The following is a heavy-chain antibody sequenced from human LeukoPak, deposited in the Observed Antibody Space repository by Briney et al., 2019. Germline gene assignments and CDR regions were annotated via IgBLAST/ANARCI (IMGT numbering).Heavy chain of an antibody. CDR3: ARDGGYCSSTSCYIGKPDY. Sequence: GASVKVSCKASGYTFTGYYMHWVRQAPGQGLEWMGGVIPIFGTANYAQKFQGRVTITADESTSTAYMELSSLRSEDTAVYYCARDGGYCSSTSCYIGKPDYWGQGTLVTVSS. V-gene: IGHV1-69*13. J-gene: IGHJ4*02. CDR1: GYTFTGYY. D-gene: IGHD2-2*03. CDR2: VIPIFGTA.